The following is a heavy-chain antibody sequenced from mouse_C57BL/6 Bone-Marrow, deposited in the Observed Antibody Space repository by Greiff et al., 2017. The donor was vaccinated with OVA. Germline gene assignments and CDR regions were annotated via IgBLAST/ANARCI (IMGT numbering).Heavy chain of an antibody. CDR3: ARGGITTVVATRGYAMDY. V-gene: IGHV1-63*01. CDR2: IYPGGGYT. J-gene: IGHJ4*01. CDR1: GYTFTNYW. D-gene: IGHD1-1*01. Sequence: VQLQESGAELARPGASVKLSCKASGYTFTNYWIGWAKQRPGHGLEWIGDIYPGGGYTNYNEKFKGKATLTADKSSSTAYMQFSSLTSEDSAIYYCARGGITTVVATRGYAMDYWGQGTSVTVSS.